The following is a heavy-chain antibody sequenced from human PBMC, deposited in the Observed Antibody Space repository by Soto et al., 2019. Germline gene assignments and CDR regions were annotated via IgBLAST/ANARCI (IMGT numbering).Heavy chain of an antibody. CDR1: GGSISSSNW. CDR2: IYHSGST. J-gene: IGHJ6*02. Sequence: KASETLSLTCAVSGGSISSSNWWSWVRRPPGKGLEWIGEIYHSGSTNYNPSLKSRVTISVDKSKNQFSLKLSSVTAADTAVYYCARGGVPAAIPLGDYYGMDVWGQGTTVTVSS. CDR3: ARGGVPAAIPLGDYYGMDV. V-gene: IGHV4-4*02. D-gene: IGHD2-2*02.